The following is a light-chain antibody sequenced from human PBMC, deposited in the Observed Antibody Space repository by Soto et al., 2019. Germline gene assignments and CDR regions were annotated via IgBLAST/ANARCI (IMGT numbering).Light chain of an antibody. J-gene: IGKJ4*01. Sequence: ETVLIPSPGTLALSGGRVALGGCSTSQSVSSNLAWYQQRPGQAPRLLVYGASTRAAGVPARFSGSGSGTDFTLTISRLEPEDFAVYYCQQYGSSPPLTFGGGTKVDIK. CDR3: QQYGSSPPLT. CDR1: QSVSSN. V-gene: IGKV3-20*01. CDR2: GAS.